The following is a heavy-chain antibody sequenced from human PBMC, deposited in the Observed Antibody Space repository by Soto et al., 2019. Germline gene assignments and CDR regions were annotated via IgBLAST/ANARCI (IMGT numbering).Heavy chain of an antibody. V-gene: IGHV3-30*18. J-gene: IGHJ4*02. CDR2: ISYDGSNK. CDR1: GFTFSSYG. Sequence: QVQLVESGGGVVQPGRSLRLSCAASGFTFSSYGMHWVRQAPGKGLEWVAVISYDGSNKYYADSVKGRFTISRDNSKNTLYLKMNSLRAEDTAVYYCANGYSSSGGDFDYGGRGTLVPVSS. CDR3: ANGYSSSGGDFDY. D-gene: IGHD6-13*01.